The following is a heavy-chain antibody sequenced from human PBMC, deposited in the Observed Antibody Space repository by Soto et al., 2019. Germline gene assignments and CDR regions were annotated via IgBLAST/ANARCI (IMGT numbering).Heavy chain of an antibody. D-gene: IGHD3-22*01. V-gene: IGHV4-34*01. J-gene: IGHJ4*02. CDR2: INHSGST. Sequence: QVQLQQWGAGLLKPSETLSLTCAVYGGSFSGYYWSWIRQPPGKGLEWIGEINHSGSTNYNPSLKSRLTISVDTSKNQFSLKLSSVTAADTAVYYCARVRRYDSSAYGYWGQGTLVTVSS. CDR1: GGSFSGYY. CDR3: ARVRRYDSSAYGY.